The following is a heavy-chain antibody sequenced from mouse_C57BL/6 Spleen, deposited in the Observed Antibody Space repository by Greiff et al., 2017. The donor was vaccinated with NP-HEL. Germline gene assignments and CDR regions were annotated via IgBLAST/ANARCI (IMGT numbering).Heavy chain of an antibody. J-gene: IGHJ2*01. CDR3: AREEVTTVVDY. CDR2: IYPGSGST. CDR1: GYTFTSYW. Sequence: QVQLKQPGAELVKPGASVKMSCKASGYTFTSYWITWVKQRPGQGLEWIGDIYPGSGSTNYNEKFKSKATLTVDTSSSTAYMQLSSLTSEDSAVYYCAREEVTTVVDYWGQGTTLTVSS. D-gene: IGHD1-1*01. V-gene: IGHV1-55*01.